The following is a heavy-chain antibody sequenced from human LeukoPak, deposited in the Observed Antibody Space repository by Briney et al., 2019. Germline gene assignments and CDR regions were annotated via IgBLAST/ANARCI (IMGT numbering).Heavy chain of an antibody. V-gene: IGHV4-38-2*02. CDR1: GYSISSGHY. CDR3: AREGYCSSTSCYWLHYYYMDV. D-gene: IGHD2-2*01. Sequence: SETLSLTCTVSGYSISSGHYWGWIRQPPGKGLEWIGSIYHSGSTYYNPSLKSRVTISVDTSKNQFSLKLSSVTAADTAVYYCAREGYCSSTSCYWLHYYYMDVWGKGTTVTVSS. CDR2: IYHSGST. J-gene: IGHJ6*03.